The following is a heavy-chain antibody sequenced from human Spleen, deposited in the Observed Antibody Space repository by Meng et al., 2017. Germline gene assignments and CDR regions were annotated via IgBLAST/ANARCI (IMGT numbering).Heavy chain of an antibody. Sequence: GESLKISCVASGLSFTDAWMSWVRQAPGKGLEWVGRIKRNSDGGTIDYAAPVKGRFTISRDDSKNTLYLQMDSLITEDTAVYFCATVAAAADHWGQGTLVTVSS. D-gene: IGHD6-13*01. CDR1: GLSFTDAW. CDR2: IKRNSDGGTI. CDR3: ATVAAAADH. J-gene: IGHJ4*02. V-gene: IGHV3-15*01.